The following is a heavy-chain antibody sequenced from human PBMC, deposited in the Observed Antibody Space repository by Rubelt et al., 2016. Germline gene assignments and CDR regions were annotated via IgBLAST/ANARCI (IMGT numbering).Heavy chain of an antibody. V-gene: IGHV4-34*01. CDR2: INHSGST. CDR3: ARPLCFNYYNGMDV. CDR1: GGSFSGYY. J-gene: IGHJ6*02. Sequence: QVQLQQWGAGLLKPSETLSLTCAVYGGSFSGYYWSWIRQPPGKGLEWIGEINHSGSTNYNPSLKSRVTISVDTSKNQYSLKLCSVTSADTAVYYCARPLCFNYYNGMDVWGQGTTVTVSS. D-gene: IGHD3-10*02.